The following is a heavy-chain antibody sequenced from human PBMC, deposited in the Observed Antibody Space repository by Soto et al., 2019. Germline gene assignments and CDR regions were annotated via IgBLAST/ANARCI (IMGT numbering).Heavy chain of an antibody. CDR3: AKMSSQNYYDPVFS. Sequence: QVQLVESGGGLVQTSGSLRIACVASGFTFSDYYMSWVRPAPGKGLEWVSYISSSGNTIYYADSVKGRFTISRDNAKNSVYLQMNSLPAEDTALYFCAKMSSQNYYDPVFSWGQGTLVTVSS. CDR2: ISSSGNTI. J-gene: IGHJ4*02. CDR1: GFTFSDYY. D-gene: IGHD3-22*01. V-gene: IGHV3-11*01.